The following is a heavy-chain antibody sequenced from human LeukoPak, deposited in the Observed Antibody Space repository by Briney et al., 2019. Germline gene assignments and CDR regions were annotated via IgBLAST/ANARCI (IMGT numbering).Heavy chain of an antibody. J-gene: IGHJ4*02. CDR2: AYWNNDK. D-gene: IGHD3-10*01. V-gene: IGHV2-5*01. CDR3: AHKGRGSGSYNM. Sequence: SGPTLVNPTQTLTLTCNFSGFSLSNTGVAAGWIRQSPGKALEWLAVAYWNNDKSYSPSLKSRLTITKDTSKNQVVLKMTNMDPVDTATYYCAHKGRGSGSYNMWGQGTLVTVSS. CDR1: GFSLSNTGVA.